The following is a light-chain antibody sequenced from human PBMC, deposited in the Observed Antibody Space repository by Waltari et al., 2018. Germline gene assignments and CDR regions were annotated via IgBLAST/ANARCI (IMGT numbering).Light chain of an antibody. Sequence: QSVLTQPPSASGTPGQRVTISCSGSNSNIGKNFVYWYQQLAGTAPKLLIYRADRRPSGAPDRFAGSKSGTSASLAISGLRSEDEADYYCAAWDDSLSGQVLFGGGTKLTVL. V-gene: IGLV1-47*01. CDR1: NSNIGKNF. CDR2: RAD. J-gene: IGLJ3*02. CDR3: AAWDDSLSGQVL.